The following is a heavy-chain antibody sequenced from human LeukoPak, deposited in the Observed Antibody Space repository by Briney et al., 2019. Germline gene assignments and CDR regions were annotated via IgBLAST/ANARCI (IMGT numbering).Heavy chain of an antibody. D-gene: IGHD3-22*01. CDR1: GYTFTSYG. V-gene: IGHV1-2*02. CDR2: INPNSGGT. Sequence: ASVKVSCKASGYTFTSYGISWVRQAPGQGLEWMGWINPNSGGTNYAQKFQGRVTMTRDTSISTAYVELSRLRSDDTAVYYCARDHSGSGVDYWGQGTLVTVSS. J-gene: IGHJ4*02. CDR3: ARDHSGSGVDY.